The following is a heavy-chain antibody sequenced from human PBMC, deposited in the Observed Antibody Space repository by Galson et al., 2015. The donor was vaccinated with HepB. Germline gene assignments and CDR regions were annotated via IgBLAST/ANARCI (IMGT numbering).Heavy chain of an antibody. CDR3: AREDPRQAAVGLVGALDY. CDR1: GGTFSSYT. V-gene: IGHV1-69*04. D-gene: IGHD6-19*01. J-gene: IGHJ4*02. CDR2: IIPILGIA. Sequence: SVKVSCKASGGTFSSYTISWVRQAPGQGLEWMGRIIPILGIANYAQKFQGRVTITADKSTSTAYMELSSLRSEDTAVYYCAREDPRQAAVGLVGALDYWGQGTLVTVSS.